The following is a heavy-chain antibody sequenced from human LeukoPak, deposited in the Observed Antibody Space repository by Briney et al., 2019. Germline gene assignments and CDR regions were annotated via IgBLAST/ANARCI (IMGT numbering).Heavy chain of an antibody. D-gene: IGHD4-17*01. J-gene: IGHJ3*02. CDR3: ARDLVTVTKGFDI. V-gene: IGHV4-59*11. CDR1: ADSFSSHY. CDR2: ISYIGST. Sequence: SETLSLTCAVSADSFSSHYWTWIRQPPGKGLEWIGYISYIGSTNYNPSLKRRVTISIDTSKNQFSLKLSSVTAADTAVYYCARDLVTVTKGFDIWGQGTMVSVSS.